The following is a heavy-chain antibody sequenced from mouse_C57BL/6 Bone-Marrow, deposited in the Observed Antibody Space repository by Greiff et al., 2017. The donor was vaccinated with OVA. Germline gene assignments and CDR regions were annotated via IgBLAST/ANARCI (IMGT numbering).Heavy chain of an antibody. J-gene: IGHJ4*01. CDR2: INPNNGGT. CDR1: GYTFTDYY. Sequence: EVQLQQSGPELVKPGASVKISCKASGYTFTDYYMNWVKQSHGKSLEWIGDINPNNGGTSYNQKIKGKGTLTVDKSTITAYMEIRSLTSEDSAVYYCARSRGYYGSSLYARDYWGQGTSVTVSS. D-gene: IGHD1-1*01. V-gene: IGHV1-26*01. CDR3: ARSRGYYGSSLYARDY.